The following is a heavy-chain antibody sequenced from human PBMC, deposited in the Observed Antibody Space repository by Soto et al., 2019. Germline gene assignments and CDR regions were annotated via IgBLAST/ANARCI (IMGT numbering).Heavy chain of an antibody. CDR2: ISGSGGST. Sequence: GGSLRLSCAASGFTFSSYAMSWVRQAPGKGLEWVSAISGSGGSTYYADSVKGRFTISRDNSKNTLYLQMNSLRAEDTAVYYCAKDIVLMVYATKGGFDYWGQGTLVTVSS. D-gene: IGHD2-8*01. V-gene: IGHV3-23*01. CDR1: GFTFSSYA. J-gene: IGHJ4*02. CDR3: AKDIVLMVYATKGGFDY.